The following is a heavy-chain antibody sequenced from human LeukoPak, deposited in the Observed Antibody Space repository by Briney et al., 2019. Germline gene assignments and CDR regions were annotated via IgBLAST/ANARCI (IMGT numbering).Heavy chain of an antibody. CDR3: ARGRYYGSGSYYNEVGDWFDP. D-gene: IGHD3-10*01. CDR1: GYTFTSYD. CDR2: MNPNSGNT. Sequence: ASVKVSCKASGYTFTSYDINWVRQATGQGLEWMGWMNPNSGNTGYAQKFQGRVTMTRNTSISTAYMELSSLRSEGTAVYYCARGRYYGSGSYYNEVGDWFDPWGQGTLVTVSS. V-gene: IGHV1-8*01. J-gene: IGHJ5*02.